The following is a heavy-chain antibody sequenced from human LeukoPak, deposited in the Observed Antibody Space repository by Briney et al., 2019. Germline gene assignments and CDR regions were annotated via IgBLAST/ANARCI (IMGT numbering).Heavy chain of an antibody. CDR2: ISGSGGST. Sequence: GGSLRLSCAASGFTFSSYAMSWVRQAPGKGLEWVSAISGSGGSTYYADSVKGRFTISRDNSKNTLYLQMNSLRAEDTAVYYCARDRYDILTGYNNWFDPWGQGTLVTVSS. V-gene: IGHV3-23*01. J-gene: IGHJ5*02. CDR1: GFTFSSYA. CDR3: ARDRYDILTGYNNWFDP. D-gene: IGHD3-9*01.